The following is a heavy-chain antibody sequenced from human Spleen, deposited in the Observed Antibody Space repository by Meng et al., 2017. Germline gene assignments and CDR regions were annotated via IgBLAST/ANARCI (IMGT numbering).Heavy chain of an antibody. CDR3: ARDEDISAAGKLFGDY. V-gene: IGHV1-69*06. CDR1: GGTCSSYA. Sequence: LVPYGDEVTKPGSSVKVSCKASGGTCSSYAISWVRQAPGQGLEWMGGIIPIFGTANYAQKFQGRVTITADKSTSTAYMELSSLRSEDTAVYYCARDEDISAAGKLFGDYWGQGTLVTVFS. CDR2: IIPIFGTA. D-gene: IGHD6-25*01. J-gene: IGHJ4*02.